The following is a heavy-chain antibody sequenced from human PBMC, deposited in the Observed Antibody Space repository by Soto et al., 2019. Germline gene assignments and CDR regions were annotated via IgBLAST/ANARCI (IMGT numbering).Heavy chain of an antibody. J-gene: IGHJ3*01. V-gene: IGHV4-31*04. D-gene: IGHD3-3*01. Sequence: QVRLLESRPGPVQPSQTLSLFCTVSGGPVSRGGSHWSWVRQFPGKGLEWIGYIHSGGAATYNPFLRSRVTIPRNTSGKTFSPRLRSVTGADTALYYCAGLLGDWSPFHFWGQGGMVTVSA. CDR2: IHSGGAA. CDR1: GGPVSRGGSH. CDR3: AGLLGDWSPFHF.